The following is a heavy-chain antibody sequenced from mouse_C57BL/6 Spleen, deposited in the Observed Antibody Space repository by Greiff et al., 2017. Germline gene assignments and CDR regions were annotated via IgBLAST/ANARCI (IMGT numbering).Heavy chain of an antibody. CDR2: INPSTGGT. J-gene: IGHJ4*01. CDR3: ARCYSNSGMDY. D-gene: IGHD2-5*01. CDR1: GYSFTGYY. Sequence: EVQLQQSGPELVKPGASVKISCKASGYSFTGYYMNWVKQSPEKSLEWIGEINPSTGGTTYNQKFKAKATVTVDKSSSTAYMQLKSLPSEDSAVYYCARCYSNSGMDYWGQGASVTVSS. V-gene: IGHV1-42*01.